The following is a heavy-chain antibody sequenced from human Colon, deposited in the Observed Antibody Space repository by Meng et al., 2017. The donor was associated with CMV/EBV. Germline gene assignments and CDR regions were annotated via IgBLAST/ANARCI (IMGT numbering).Heavy chain of an antibody. V-gene: IGHV1-46*01. CDR1: GYTITSYF. CDR3: ARDQFGGALDH. Sequence: ASVKVSCKTSGYTITSYFIHWVRQAPGHGLEWMGMINPSGDSTNYAQKFQGRVSLTSDTSTTTVYMELSSLKSEDTAVYFCARDQFGGALDHWGQGTPVTVSS. D-gene: IGHD3-16*01. CDR2: INPSGDST. J-gene: IGHJ4*02.